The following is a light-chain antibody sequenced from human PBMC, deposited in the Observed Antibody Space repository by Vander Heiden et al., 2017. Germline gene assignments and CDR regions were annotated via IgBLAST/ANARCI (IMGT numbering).Light chain of an antibody. Sequence: QSALTQPASVSGSPGQSITISFTGTSSDVGGYNYVSWYQQHPGKAPNLMIYEVSNRASGVSNRFSGSKSGNTASLTISGRQAEDEADYYCSSYTSSSTRVFGGGTKLTVL. CDR2: EVS. CDR3: SSYTSSSTRV. V-gene: IGLV2-14*01. CDR1: SSDVGGYNY. J-gene: IGLJ2*01.